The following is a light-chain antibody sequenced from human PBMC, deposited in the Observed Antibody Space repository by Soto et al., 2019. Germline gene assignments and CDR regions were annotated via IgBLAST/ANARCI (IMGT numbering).Light chain of an antibody. CDR3: QQLNSYPPT. J-gene: IGKJ2*01. Sequence: IQLTQSPSSLSASVGDRVTITCRASQGISSYLAWYQQKPGKAPKFLIYAASTLQRGVPSRFSGSGSGTDFALTSSSLQPEDFSTYFCQQLNSYPPTVGQGTEVEIK. CDR2: AAS. V-gene: IGKV1-9*01. CDR1: QGISSY.